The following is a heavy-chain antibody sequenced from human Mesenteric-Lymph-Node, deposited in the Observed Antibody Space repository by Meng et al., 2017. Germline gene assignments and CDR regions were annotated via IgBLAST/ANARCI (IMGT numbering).Heavy chain of an antibody. CDR3: AKDDFGVVTH. CDR1: GFTFSSYA. V-gene: IGHV3-23*01. D-gene: IGHD3-3*01. J-gene: IGHJ4*02. Sequence: GESLKISCAASGFTFSSYAMSWVRQAPGKGLEWVSAISGSGGSTYYADSVKGRFTVSRDTSRNTLFLHMSSLRVEDTALYYCAKDDFGVVTHWGQGTLVTVSS. CDR2: ISGSGGST.